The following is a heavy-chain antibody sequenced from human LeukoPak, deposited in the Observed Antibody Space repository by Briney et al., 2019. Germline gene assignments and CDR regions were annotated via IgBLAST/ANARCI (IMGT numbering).Heavy chain of an antibody. V-gene: IGHV5-51*01. J-gene: IGHJ5*02. Sequence: GESLKISCKGSGYSFTSYRIGWVRQMPGKGLEWMGIIYPGDSDTRYSPSFQGQVTISADKSISTAYLQWSSLKASDTAMYYCARSSSSSLGGPNWFDPWGQGTLVTVSS. CDR2: IYPGDSDT. CDR1: GYSFTSYR. CDR3: ARSSSSSLGGPNWFDP. D-gene: IGHD6-6*01.